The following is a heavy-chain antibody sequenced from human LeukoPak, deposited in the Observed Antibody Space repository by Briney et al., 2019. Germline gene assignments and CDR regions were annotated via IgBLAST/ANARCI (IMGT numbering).Heavy chain of an antibody. D-gene: IGHD3-16*01. V-gene: IGHV3-15*01. CDR1: GFTFSNVW. Sequence: PGGSLRLPCAASGFTFSNVWMSWVRQAPGKGLEWVGRIISKTDGGTTDYASPVKGRFTISRDDSKNTLYLQMNSLKTEDTAVYYCTTESYDTWGQGTLVTVSS. CDR2: IISKTDGGTT. CDR3: TTESYDT. J-gene: IGHJ4*02.